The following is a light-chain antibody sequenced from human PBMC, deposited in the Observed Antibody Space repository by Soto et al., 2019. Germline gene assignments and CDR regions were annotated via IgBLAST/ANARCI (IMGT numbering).Light chain of an antibody. J-gene: IGKJ1*01. CDR1: EKINSN. CDR2: GVS. Sequence: TLLTQSPVTLSVSPGEGATLSCGASEKINSNLAWYQQKPGQAPRLLIYGVSTRAAGVPARFSGSGSGTEFTLTISSLQSEDFAVYYCQQYDKWRTFGQGTKVDIK. V-gene: IGKV3-15*01. CDR3: QQYDKWRT.